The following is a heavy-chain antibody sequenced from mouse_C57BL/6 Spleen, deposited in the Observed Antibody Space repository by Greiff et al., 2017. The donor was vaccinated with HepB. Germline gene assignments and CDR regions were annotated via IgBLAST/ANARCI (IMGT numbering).Heavy chain of an antibody. Sequence: QVQLQQPGAELVKPGASVKMSCKASGYTFTSYWITWVKQRPGQGLEWIGDIYPGSGSTNYNEKFKSKATLTVDTSSSTAYMQLSSLTSEDSAVYYCARGGYYYGSSYDFDYWGQGTTLTVSS. CDR3: ARGGYYYGSSYDFDY. J-gene: IGHJ2*01. CDR1: GYTFTSYW. CDR2: IYPGSGST. V-gene: IGHV1-55*01. D-gene: IGHD1-1*01.